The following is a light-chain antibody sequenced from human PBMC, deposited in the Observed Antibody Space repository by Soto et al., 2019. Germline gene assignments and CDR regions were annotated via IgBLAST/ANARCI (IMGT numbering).Light chain of an antibody. CDR2: AAS. Sequence: AIRMTQSPSSFSASTGDRVTITCRASQGISSYLAWYQQKPGKAPKLLIYAASTLQSGVPSRFSGSGSGTDFTFTISSLQTEDFATYYCQQYYSYPFTFGPGTKVDIK. CDR1: QGISSY. CDR3: QQYYSYPFT. V-gene: IGKV1-8*01. J-gene: IGKJ3*01.